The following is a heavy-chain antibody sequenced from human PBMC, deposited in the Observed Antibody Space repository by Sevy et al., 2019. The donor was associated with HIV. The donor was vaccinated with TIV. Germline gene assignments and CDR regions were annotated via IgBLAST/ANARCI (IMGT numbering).Heavy chain of an antibody. Sequence: GGSLRLSCAASGFTFSSYWMSWVRQAPGKGLEWVANIKQDGSEEYYVDSVKGRFTISRDNAKNSLYLQMNSLRAEDTAVYYCARDLGYSTRGFDYWGQGTLVTVSS. CDR3: ARDLGYSTRGFDY. D-gene: IGHD6-13*01. CDR2: IKQDGSEE. V-gene: IGHV3-7*03. CDR1: GFTFSSYW. J-gene: IGHJ4*02.